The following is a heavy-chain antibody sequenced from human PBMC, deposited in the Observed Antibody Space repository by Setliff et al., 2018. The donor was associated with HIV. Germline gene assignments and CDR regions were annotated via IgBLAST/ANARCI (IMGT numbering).Heavy chain of an antibody. V-gene: IGHV1-2*06. CDR1: GYTFTGYF. CDR3: ARGRFLEWLHNWFDP. CDR2: INPNSGGT. J-gene: IGHJ5*02. Sequence: ASVKVSCKASGYTFTGYFIHWVRQAPGQGLEWMGRINPNSGGTNYAQKFQGRVTMTRDTSISTAHMELSRLRSDDTAVYYCARGRFLEWLHNWFDPWGQGTLVTVSS. D-gene: IGHD3-3*01.